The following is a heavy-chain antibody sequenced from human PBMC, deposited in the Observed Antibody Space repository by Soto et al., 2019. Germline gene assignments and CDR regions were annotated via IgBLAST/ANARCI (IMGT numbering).Heavy chain of an antibody. V-gene: IGHV3-33*01. Sequence: GGSLRLSCAASGFTFSSYGMHWVRQAPGKGLEWVAVIWYDGSNKYYADSVKGRFTISRDNSKNTLYLQMNSLRAEDTAVYYCASETHPSYSSSWLRSIGYWGQGTLVTVSS. J-gene: IGHJ4*02. CDR1: GFTFSSYG. CDR3: ASETHPSYSSSWLRSIGY. D-gene: IGHD6-13*01. CDR2: IWYDGSNK.